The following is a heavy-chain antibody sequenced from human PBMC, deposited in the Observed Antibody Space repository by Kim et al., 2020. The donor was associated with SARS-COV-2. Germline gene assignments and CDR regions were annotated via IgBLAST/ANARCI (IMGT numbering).Heavy chain of an antibody. CDR1: GFTFSSYA. Sequence: GGSLRLSCAASGFTFSSYAMSWVRQAPGKGLEWVSAISGSGGSTYYADSVKGRFTISRDNSKNTLYLQMNSLRAEDTDVYYCAKSNSSGWIGMDYYYGMDVWGQGTTVTVSS. CDR2: ISGSGGST. D-gene: IGHD6-19*01. CDR3: AKSNSSGWIGMDYYYGMDV. V-gene: IGHV3-23*01. J-gene: IGHJ6*02.